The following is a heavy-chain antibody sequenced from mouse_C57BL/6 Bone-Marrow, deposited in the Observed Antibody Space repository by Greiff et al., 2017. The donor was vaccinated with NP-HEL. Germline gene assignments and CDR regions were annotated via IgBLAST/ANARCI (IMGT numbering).Heavy chain of an antibody. CDR3: ARDAYYYASSSFAY. D-gene: IGHD1-1*01. CDR2: ILPGSGST. Sequence: QVQLQQSGAELMKPGASVKLSCKATGYTFTGYWIEWVKQRPGHGLEWIGEILPGSGSTNYNEKFKGKATFTADTSSNTAYMHLSSLTTEDAAIYYYARDAYYYASSSFAYWGQGTLVTVSA. V-gene: IGHV1-9*01. J-gene: IGHJ3*01. CDR1: GYTFTGYW.